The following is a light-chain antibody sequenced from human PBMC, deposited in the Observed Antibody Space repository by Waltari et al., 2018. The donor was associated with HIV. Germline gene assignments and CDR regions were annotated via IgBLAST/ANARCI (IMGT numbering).Light chain of an antibody. CDR3: CSYAGNYSYV. CDR1: SSDVGHSTY. V-gene: IGLV2-11*01. J-gene: IGLJ1*01. Sequence: QSALTQPRSVSGSPGQSVTISCTGTSSDVGHSTYLSWYRQNPGKVPKLMIYDVSKRPSGVPDRFSGSRSGNTASLTISGLQAEDEADYFCCSYAGNYSYVFGSGSRVTVL. CDR2: DVS.